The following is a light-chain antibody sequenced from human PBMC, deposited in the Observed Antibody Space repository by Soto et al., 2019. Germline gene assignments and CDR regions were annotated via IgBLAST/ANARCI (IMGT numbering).Light chain of an antibody. V-gene: IGLV2-23*02. CDR3: CSYVGSSILM. Sequence: QSALTQPASLSGSPGQSITISCTGTSSDVGSYNLVSWYQQLPGKAPKLIIYEVNERPSGISDRFSGSKSGNTASLTISGLQGEDEADYYCCSYVGSSILMFGGGTQLTVL. CDR2: EVN. CDR1: SSDVGSYNL. J-gene: IGLJ3*02.